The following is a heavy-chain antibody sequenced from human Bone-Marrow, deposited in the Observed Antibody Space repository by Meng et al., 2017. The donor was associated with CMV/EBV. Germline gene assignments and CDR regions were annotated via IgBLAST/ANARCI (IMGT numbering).Heavy chain of an antibody. CDR3: ARGGAFTVTRHPNNWFDP. V-gene: IGHV1-2*02. D-gene: IGHD4-11*01. CDR2: INPNSGGT. CDR1: GYTFTGHY. J-gene: IGHJ5*02. Sequence: ASVKVSCKASGYTFTGHYMHWVRQAPGQGLEWMGWINPNSGGTNYAQKFQGRVTMTRDPSISTAYMELSRLRSDDTAVYYCARGGAFTVTRHPNNWFDPWGQGTLVTVSS.